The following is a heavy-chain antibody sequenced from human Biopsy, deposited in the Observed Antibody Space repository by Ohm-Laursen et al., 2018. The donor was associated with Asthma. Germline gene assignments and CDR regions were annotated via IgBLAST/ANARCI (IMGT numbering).Heavy chain of an antibody. CDR3: ARTFHFWSPYHAEHYQL. V-gene: IGHV3-7*01. Sequence: SLRLSCTAFGFTFGDYCMSWARQVPGQGLEWVANIKHDGSEKNHVDSLKGRFTISRDNAKNSLYLQMNSLRAEDTAVYYCARTFHFWSPYHAEHYQLWGQGTLVTVSS. D-gene: IGHD3-3*02. J-gene: IGHJ1*01. CDR1: GFTFGDYC. CDR2: IKHDGSEK.